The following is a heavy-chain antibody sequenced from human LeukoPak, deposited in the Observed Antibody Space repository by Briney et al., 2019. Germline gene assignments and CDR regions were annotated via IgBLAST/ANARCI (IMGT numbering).Heavy chain of an antibody. CDR3: AKWPEYYYGSGDHFDY. J-gene: IGHJ4*02. V-gene: IGHV3-23*01. CDR2: ISGSGDNT. Sequence: PGGSLRLSCAASGFTFGSYSMSWVRQAPGKGLEWVSSISGSGDNTYYADSVKGRFTISRDNSKNTLYLQMNSLRAEDTAVYYCAKWPEYYYGSGDHFDYWGQGTLVTVSS. D-gene: IGHD3-10*01. CDR1: GFTFGSYS.